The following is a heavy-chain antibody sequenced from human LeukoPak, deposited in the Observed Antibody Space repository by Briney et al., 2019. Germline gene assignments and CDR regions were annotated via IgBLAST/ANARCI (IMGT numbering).Heavy chain of an antibody. D-gene: IGHD2-21*02. V-gene: IGHV3-48*02. CDR2: ISSSSSTI. Sequence: GGSLRLSCAASGFTFSSYSMNWVRQAPGKGLEWVSYISSSSSTIYYADSVKGRFTISRDNAKNSLYLQMNSLRDEDTAVYYCARDVTGGDYASYYYYGMDVWGQGTTVTVSS. CDR1: GFTFSSYS. J-gene: IGHJ6*02. CDR3: ARDVTGGDYASYYYYGMDV.